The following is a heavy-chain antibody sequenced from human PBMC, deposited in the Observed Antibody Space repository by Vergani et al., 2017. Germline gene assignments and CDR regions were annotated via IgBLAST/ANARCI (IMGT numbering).Heavy chain of an antibody. CDR2: INTNTGNP. J-gene: IGHJ5*02. CDR3: ARDAIAAAGPSPINWFDP. CDR1: GYTFTSYA. V-gene: IGHV7-4-1*02. D-gene: IGHD6-13*01. Sequence: QVQLVQSGSELKKPGASVKVSCKASGYTFTSYAMNWVRQAPGQGLEWMGWINTNTGNPTYAQGFTGRFFFSLDTSVSTAYLQSSSLKAEDTAVYYCARDAIAAAGPSPINWFDPWGQGTLVTVS.